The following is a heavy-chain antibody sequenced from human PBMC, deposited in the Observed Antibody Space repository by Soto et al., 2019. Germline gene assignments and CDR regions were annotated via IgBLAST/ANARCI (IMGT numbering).Heavy chain of an antibody. CDR2: IYYSGTT. V-gene: IGHV4-31*03. CDR3: ARAAHHYDSSGFWPGTNWYFDL. J-gene: IGHJ2*01. D-gene: IGHD3-22*01. Sequence: TLSLTCTVSVDSIMNGGYYWSWIRQHPGKGLEWIGYIYYSGTTYYNPSLKSRVFISMDTSENQFSLSLFSVTPADTAVYYCARAAHHYDSSGFWPGTNWYFDLWGRGTLVTVSS. CDR1: VDSIMNGGYY.